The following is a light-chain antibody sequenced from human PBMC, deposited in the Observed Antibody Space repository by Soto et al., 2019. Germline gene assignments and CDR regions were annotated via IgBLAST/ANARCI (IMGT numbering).Light chain of an antibody. J-gene: IGKJ2*01. V-gene: IGKV1-5*03. CDR1: QSIRNW. CDR3: QRYDRFPYT. Sequence: DIQMTQSPSTLSASVGDTVTITCRASQSIRNWLAWYQQKPGQAPKGLIHKASTLESGGPSRFSGSGSGPEFTLNLSRLQPDDFAIFCCQRYDRFPYTFGQGTKLELK. CDR2: KAS.